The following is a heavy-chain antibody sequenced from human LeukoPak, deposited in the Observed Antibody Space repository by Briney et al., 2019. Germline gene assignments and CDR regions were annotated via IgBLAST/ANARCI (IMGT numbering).Heavy chain of an antibody. CDR2: MNPNSGNT. V-gene: IGHV1-8*01. Sequence: ASVKVSCKASGYTFTSYDINWVRQATGQGLEWMGWMNPNSGNTGYAQKFQGRVTMTRNTSISTAYMEQSSLRSEDTAVYYCARGYYYDSSGYYFRGDDRFDYWGQGTLVTVSS. D-gene: IGHD3-22*01. CDR1: GYTFTSYD. CDR3: ARGYYYDSSGYYFRGDDRFDY. J-gene: IGHJ4*02.